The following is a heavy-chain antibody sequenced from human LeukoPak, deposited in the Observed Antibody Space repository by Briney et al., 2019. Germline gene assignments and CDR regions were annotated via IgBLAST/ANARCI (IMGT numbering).Heavy chain of an antibody. CDR3: AGGGVCSSTGCYLPV. CDR1: GFTFSSYA. CDR2: ISGSGGST. J-gene: IGHJ6*02. V-gene: IGHV3-23*01. Sequence: GGSLRLSCEASGFTFSSYAMSWVRQAPGKGLEWVSVISGSGGSTYYADSVEGRCTSSRDNSKDALYLQMNSLRPEDTAVYYCAGGGVCSSTGCYLPVWGQGTTVTVS. D-gene: IGHD2-2*01.